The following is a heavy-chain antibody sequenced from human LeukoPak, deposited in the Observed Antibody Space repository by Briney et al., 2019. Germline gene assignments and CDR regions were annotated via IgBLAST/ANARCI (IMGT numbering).Heavy chain of an antibody. J-gene: IGHJ3*02. V-gene: IGHV1-69*06. CDR1: GRTFSSYS. CDR3: ASQYWTYFSRDAFDI. CDR2: VLPLFGPT. Sequence: SVKVPRNTSGRTFSSYSLRWVRHPPAQGLEWMGGVLPLFGPTNYAQEFQGRVTITGDKSTSTAHMELCSLRSEDTAAYYCASQYWTYFSRDAFDIWGHGTIVTVSS. D-gene: IGHD1-7*01.